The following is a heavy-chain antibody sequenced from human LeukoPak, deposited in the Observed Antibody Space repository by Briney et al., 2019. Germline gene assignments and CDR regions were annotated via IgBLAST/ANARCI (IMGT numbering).Heavy chain of an antibody. CDR3: ARDSLRSSSWHRKDY. Sequence: ASVKVSCKASGYTFTSYGISWVRQAPGQGLEGMGWISAYNGNTNYAQKLQGRVTMTTDTSTSTAYMELRSLRSDDTAVYYCARDSLRSSSWHRKDYWGQGTLVTVSS. V-gene: IGHV1-18*01. CDR2: ISAYNGNT. CDR1: GYTFTSYG. J-gene: IGHJ4*02. D-gene: IGHD6-13*01.